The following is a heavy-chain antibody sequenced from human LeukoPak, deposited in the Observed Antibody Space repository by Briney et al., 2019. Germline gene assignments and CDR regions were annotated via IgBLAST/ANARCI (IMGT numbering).Heavy chain of an antibody. J-gene: IGHJ4*02. CDR3: AKVPTPIAVAGTFYFDY. Sequence: PGRSLRLSCAASGFTFHDHAMHWVRQAPGKGLEWVSGISWNSGTIGYADSVKGRFTISRDNSKNTLYLQMNSLRAEDTAVYYCAKVPTPIAVAGTFYFDYWGQGTLVTVSS. CDR1: GFTFHDHA. V-gene: IGHV3-9*01. D-gene: IGHD6-19*01. CDR2: ISWNSGTI.